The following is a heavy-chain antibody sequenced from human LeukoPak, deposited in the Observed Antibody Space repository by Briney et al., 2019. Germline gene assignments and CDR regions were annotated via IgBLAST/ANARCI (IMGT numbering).Heavy chain of an antibody. CDR2: INPNSGGT. CDR3: ARYWDIVAYFDY. D-gene: IGHD5-12*01. J-gene: IGHJ4*02. Sequence: RASVKVSCKASGYTFTGYYMHWVRQAPGQGLEWMGWINPNSGGTNYAQKFQGRVTMTRDTSISTAYMELSRLRSDDTAVYYCARYWDIVAYFDYWGQGTLVTVSS. V-gene: IGHV1-2*02. CDR1: GYTFTGYY.